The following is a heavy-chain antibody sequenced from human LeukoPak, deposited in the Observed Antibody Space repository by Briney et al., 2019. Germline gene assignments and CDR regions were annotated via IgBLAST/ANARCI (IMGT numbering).Heavy chain of an antibody. CDR1: GGTFXSYT. J-gene: IGHJ6*03. Sequence: ASXXVSCKASGGTFXSYTISWVRQAPGQGLEWMGRIIPILVLANYALNFQCRLTITADKSTSTAYMELSSLRSEDTAVYYCARDLRCSSTSCYNYYYYMDVWGKGTTVTVSS. V-gene: IGHV1-69*04. CDR3: ARDLRCSSTSCYNYYYYMDV. D-gene: IGHD2-2*02. CDR2: IIPILVLA.